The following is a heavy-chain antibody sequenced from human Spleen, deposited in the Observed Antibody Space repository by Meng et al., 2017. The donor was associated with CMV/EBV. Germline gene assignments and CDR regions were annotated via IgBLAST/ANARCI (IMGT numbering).Heavy chain of an antibody. CDR1: GFTVSSNY. D-gene: IGHD3-3*01. CDR2: IYSGGST. CDR3: ARTKYDFWSGYFDS. Sequence: GESLKISCAASGFTVSSNYMSWVHQAPGKGLEWVSVIYSGGSTYYADSVKGRFTISRDNSKNMLHLQMSSLRAEDTALYYCARTKYDFWSGYFDSWGQGTLVTVSS. J-gene: IGHJ4*02. V-gene: IGHV3-53*01.